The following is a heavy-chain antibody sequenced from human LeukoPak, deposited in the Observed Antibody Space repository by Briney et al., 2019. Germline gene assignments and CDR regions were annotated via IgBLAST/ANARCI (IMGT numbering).Heavy chain of an antibody. J-gene: IGHJ4*02. V-gene: IGHV7-4-1*02. CDR3: ARDRDSGWYDY. Sequence: ASVKVSCKASGYTFTGYYMHWVRQAPGQGLEWMGWINTNTGNPTYAQGFTGRFVFSLDTSVSTAYLQISSLKAEDTAVYYCARDRDSGWYDYWGQGTLVTVSS. D-gene: IGHD6-19*01. CDR2: INTNTGNP. CDR1: GYTFTGYY.